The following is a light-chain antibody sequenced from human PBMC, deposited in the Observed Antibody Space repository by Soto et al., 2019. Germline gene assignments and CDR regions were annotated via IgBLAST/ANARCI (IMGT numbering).Light chain of an antibody. V-gene: IGKV1-5*03. J-gene: IGKJ1*01. Sequence: DIQMTQYPSTLSASVGERVTISCRASQSVNHWLAWYQRKPGKAPKLLIYKASTLKSGVPSRFSGSGSGTEFTLTISSLQPDDFATYYCQHYNSYSEAFGQGTKVDIK. CDR1: QSVNHW. CDR3: QHYNSYSEA. CDR2: KAS.